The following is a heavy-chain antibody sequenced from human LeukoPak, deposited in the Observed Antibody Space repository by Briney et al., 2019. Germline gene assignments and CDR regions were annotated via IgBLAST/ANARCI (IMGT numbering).Heavy chain of an antibody. CDR3: ARDIIPGKYCSSTSCYAHYYYGMDV. CDR1: GFTFSSYE. CDR2: ISSCGSTI. J-gene: IGHJ6*02. V-gene: IGHV3-48*03. Sequence: GGSLRLSCAASGFTFSSYEMNWVRQAPGKGLEWVSYISSCGSTIYYADSVKGRFTISRDNAKNSLYLQMNSLRAEDTAVYYCARDIIPGKYCSSTSCYAHYYYGMDVWGQGTTVTVSS. D-gene: IGHD2-2*01.